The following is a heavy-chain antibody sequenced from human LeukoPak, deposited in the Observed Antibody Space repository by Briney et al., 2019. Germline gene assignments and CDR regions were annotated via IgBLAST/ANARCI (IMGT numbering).Heavy chain of an antibody. J-gene: IGHJ6*03. V-gene: IGHV4-34*01. D-gene: IGHD3-10*01. CDR3: AKSPGRPYYYMDV. CDR2: IYHSGST. Sequence: SETLSLTCAVYGGSFSGYYWSWIRQPPGKGLEWIGQIYHSGSTNYNPSLKSRLTISVDTSKNQFSLKLSSVTAADTAVYYCAKSPGRPYYYMDVWGKGTTVTVSS. CDR1: GGSFSGYY.